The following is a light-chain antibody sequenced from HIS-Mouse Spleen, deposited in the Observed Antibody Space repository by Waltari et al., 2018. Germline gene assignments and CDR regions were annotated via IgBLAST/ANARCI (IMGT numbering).Light chain of an antibody. V-gene: IGLV6-57*02. J-gene: IGLJ3*02. Sequence: NFMLTPPHSVSESPGNTVTISCTASTGSIARNYVQWYQQRPGSAPTTVIYEDNQRPSGVPDRFSGSIDSSSNSASLTISGLKTEDEADYYCQSYDSSNSWVFGGGTKLTVL. CDR3: QSYDSSNSWV. CDR2: EDN. CDR1: TGSIARNY.